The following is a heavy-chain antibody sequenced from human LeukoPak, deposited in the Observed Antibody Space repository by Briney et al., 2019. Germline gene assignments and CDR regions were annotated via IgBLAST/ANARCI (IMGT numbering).Heavy chain of an antibody. V-gene: IGHV4-4*07. Sequence: PSETLSLTCTVPGGSISSYYWSWIRQPAGKGLEWIGRIYTSGSTNYNPSLKSRVTMSVDTSKNQFSLKLSSVTAADTAVYYCARGVSYGSGSYYNSYYYYYMDVWGKGTTVTISS. CDR2: IYTSGST. D-gene: IGHD3-10*01. CDR1: GGSISSYY. CDR3: ARGVSYGSGSYYNSYYYYYMDV. J-gene: IGHJ6*03.